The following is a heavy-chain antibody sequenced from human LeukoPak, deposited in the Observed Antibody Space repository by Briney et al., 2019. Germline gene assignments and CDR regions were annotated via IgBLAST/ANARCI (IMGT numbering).Heavy chain of an antibody. Sequence: TASETLSLTCTVSGGSINSYYWSWIRQPPGKGLEWIGYIYPSGSTNYNPSLKSRVTISADTSKNQFSLKLSSVTAADTAVYYCARHLHSDGSGSYLNWFDPWGPGTLVTVSS. J-gene: IGHJ5*02. CDR2: IYPSGST. CDR1: GGSINSYY. CDR3: ARHLHSDGSGSYLNWFDP. V-gene: IGHV4-4*09. D-gene: IGHD3-10*01.